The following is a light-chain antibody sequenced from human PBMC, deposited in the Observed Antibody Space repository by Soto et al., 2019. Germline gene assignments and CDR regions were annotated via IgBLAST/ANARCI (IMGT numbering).Light chain of an antibody. V-gene: IGKV3-15*01. Sequence: EIVMTQSPATLSVSPGERATLSCRASQSVGSNLAWYQQKPGQAPRLLIYGASTRATVIPARFSGSGSGTEFTLTISSLQSEDFAVYYCHQYNNWPLTFGGGTKVEIK. CDR3: HQYNNWPLT. CDR1: QSVGSN. J-gene: IGKJ4*01. CDR2: GAS.